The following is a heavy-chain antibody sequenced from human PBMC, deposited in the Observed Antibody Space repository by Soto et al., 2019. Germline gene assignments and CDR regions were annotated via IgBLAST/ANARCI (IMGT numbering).Heavy chain of an antibody. CDR3: AREGRGGYSGYDYAGWFDP. J-gene: IGHJ5*02. Sequence: QVQLQESGPGLVKPSQTLSLTCTVSGGSISSGGYYWSWIRQHPGKGLEGIGYIYYSGSTYYNPSLKSRVTLSVDMSKNQFSLKLSSVTAADTAVYYCAREGRGGYSGYDYAGWFDPWGQGTLVTVSS. V-gene: IGHV4-31*03. D-gene: IGHD5-12*01. CDR1: GGSISSGGYY. CDR2: IYYSGST.